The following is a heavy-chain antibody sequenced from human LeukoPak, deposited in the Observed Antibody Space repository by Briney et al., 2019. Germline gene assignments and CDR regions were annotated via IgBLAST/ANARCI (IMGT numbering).Heavy chain of an antibody. CDR2: IYYSGST. V-gene: IGHV4-59*01. J-gene: IGHJ6*03. CDR3: ARAMVKPYYYYMDV. CDR1: GGSISSYY. D-gene: IGHD2-8*01. Sequence: SETLSLTCTVSGGSISSYYWSWIRQPPGKGLERIGYIYYSGSTNYNPSLKSRVTISVDTSKNQFSLKLSSVTAADTAVYYCARAMVKPYYYYMDVWGKGTTVTVSS.